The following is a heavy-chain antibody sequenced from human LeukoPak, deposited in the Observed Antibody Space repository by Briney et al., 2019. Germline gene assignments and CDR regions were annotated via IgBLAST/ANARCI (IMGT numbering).Heavy chain of an antibody. J-gene: IGHJ6*03. CDR2: IIPIFGTA. Sequence: SVKVSCKASGGTFSSYAISWVRQAPGQGLEWMGRIIPIFGTANYAQKFQGRVTITTDESTSTAYMELSSLRSEDTAVYYCARVVDTAMVTTGGFYYYYMDVWGKGTTVTVSS. CDR3: ARVVDTAMVTTGGFYYYYMDV. CDR1: GGTFSSYA. V-gene: IGHV1-69*05. D-gene: IGHD5-18*01.